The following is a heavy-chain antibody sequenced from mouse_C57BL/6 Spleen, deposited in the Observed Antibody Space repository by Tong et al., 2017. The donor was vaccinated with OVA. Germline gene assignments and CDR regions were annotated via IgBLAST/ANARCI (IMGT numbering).Heavy chain of an antibody. CDR3: ARSRDGYYFDY. D-gene: IGHD2-3*01. V-gene: IGHV1-54*01. CDR1: GYAFTNYL. Sequence: VQLQESGAELVRPGTSVKVSCKASGYAFTNYLIEWVKQRPGQGLEWIGEIYPRSGNTYYNEKFKGKATLTADKSSSTAYMELRSLTSEDSAVYFCARSRDGYYFDYWGQGTTLTVSS. CDR2: IYPRSGNT. J-gene: IGHJ2*01.